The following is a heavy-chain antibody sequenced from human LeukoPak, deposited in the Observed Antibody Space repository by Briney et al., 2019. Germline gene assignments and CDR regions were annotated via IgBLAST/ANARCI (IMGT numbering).Heavy chain of an antibody. CDR1: GYTFTSYA. Sequence: ASVKVSCKASGYTFTSYAMNWVRQAPGQGLEWMGWINTNTGNPTYAQGFTGRFVFSLDTSVSTAYLQISSLKAEDTAVYYCARDVTRXKSGSPGYWXXXXXXXVXXXXXSAPTTPTDY. J-gene: IGHJ4*01. D-gene: IGHD1-26*01. V-gene: IGHV7-4-1*02. CDR3: ARDVTRXKSGSPGYWXXXXXXXVXXXXXSAPTTPTDY. CDR2: INTNTGNP.